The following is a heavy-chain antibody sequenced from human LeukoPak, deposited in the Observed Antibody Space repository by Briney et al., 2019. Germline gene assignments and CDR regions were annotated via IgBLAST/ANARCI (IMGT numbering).Heavy chain of an antibody. D-gene: IGHD2-2*02. CDR1: GGSFSGYY. J-gene: IGHJ6*02. V-gene: IGHV4-59*10. CDR2: IYTSGST. CDR3: ARLGYCSSTSCYTDYGMDV. Sequence: PSETLSLTCAVYGGSFSGYYWSWIRQPAGKGLEWIGRIYTSGSTNYNPSLKSRVTMSVDTSKNQFSLKLSSVTAADTAVYYCARLGYCSSTSCYTDYGMDVWGQGTTVTVSS.